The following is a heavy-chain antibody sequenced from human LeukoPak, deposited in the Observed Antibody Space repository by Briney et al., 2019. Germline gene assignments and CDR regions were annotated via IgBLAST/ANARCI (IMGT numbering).Heavy chain of an antibody. CDR3: ASQTRNYYGSGSYEIDY. D-gene: IGHD3-10*01. J-gene: IGHJ4*02. Sequence: SETLSLTCTVSGYSISSGYYWGWIRQPPGKGLEWIGGIYHSGSTYYNPSLKSRVTISVDTSKNQFSLKLSSVTAADTAVYYCASQTRNYYGSGSYEIDYWGQGTLVTVSS. CDR2: IYHSGST. V-gene: IGHV4-38-2*02. CDR1: GYSISSGYY.